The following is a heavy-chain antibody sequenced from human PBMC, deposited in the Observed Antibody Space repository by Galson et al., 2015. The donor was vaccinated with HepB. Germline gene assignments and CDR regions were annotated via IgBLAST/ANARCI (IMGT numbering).Heavy chain of an antibody. D-gene: IGHD6-19*01. V-gene: IGHV4-34*01. CDR3: ARVARPWEQWLVPLGGMDV. J-gene: IGHJ6*02. Sequence: SETLSLTCAVYGGSFSGYYWSWIRQPPGKGLEWIGEINHSGSTNYNPSLKSRVTISVDTSKNQFSLKLSSVTAADTAVYYCARVARPWEQWLVPLGGMDVWGQGTTVTVSS. CDR2: INHSGST. CDR1: GGSFSGYY.